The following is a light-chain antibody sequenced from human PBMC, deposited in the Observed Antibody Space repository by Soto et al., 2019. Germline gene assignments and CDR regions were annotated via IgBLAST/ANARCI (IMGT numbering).Light chain of an antibody. V-gene: IGKV3-20*01. J-gene: IGKJ1*01. CDR1: QSVRDIH. CDR3: QQYGSSPGT. Sequence: EIVLTQSPGTLSLSPGERATLSCRASQSVRDIHLAWYQQKPGQAPSLLIYETSSRATGIPDRFRGSGSGTEFALTLTRVEPEGVAMYFCQQYGSSPGTFGQGTKVEI. CDR2: ETS.